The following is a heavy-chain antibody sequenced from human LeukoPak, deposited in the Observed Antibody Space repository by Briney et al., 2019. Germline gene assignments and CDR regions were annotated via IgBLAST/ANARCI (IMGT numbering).Heavy chain of an antibody. D-gene: IGHD3-10*01. Sequence: GGSLRLSCAASGFTFSSYAMSWFRQAPGKGLEWVGFLRSNAYGGTVEYAASVKGRFTISKDDSKTIAYLQMNSLKTEDTAVYYCARDRRVWFGELYYDYFDYWGQGTLVTVSS. CDR3: ARDRRVWFGELYYDYFDY. CDR1: GFTFSSYA. J-gene: IGHJ4*02. CDR2: LRSNAYGGTV. V-gene: IGHV3-49*03.